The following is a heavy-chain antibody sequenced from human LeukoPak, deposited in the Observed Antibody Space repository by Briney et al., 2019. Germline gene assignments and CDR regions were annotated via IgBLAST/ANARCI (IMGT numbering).Heavy chain of an antibody. CDR3: AKDGSSGIAATADAFDI. J-gene: IGHJ3*02. CDR1: GFSFSSDY. Sequence: GGSLRLSCAASGFSFSSDYMTWVRQAPGKGLEWVSVIYIGCNTYYAGSVKGRFINSRDNYKNNLYLQMNNLRVEDTAVYYCAKDGSSGIAATADAFDIWGEGTMVTVSS. D-gene: IGHD6-13*01. CDR2: IYIGCNT. V-gene: IGHV3-53*01.